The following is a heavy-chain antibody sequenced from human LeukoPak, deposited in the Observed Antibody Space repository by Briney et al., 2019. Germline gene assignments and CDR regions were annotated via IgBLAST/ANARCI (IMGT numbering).Heavy chain of an antibody. D-gene: IGHD3-3*01. CDR1: GYTFTGYY. Sequence: ASVKVSCKASGYTFTGYYMHWVRQAPGQGLEWMGWINPNSGATNYTQNFQGRVTMTRDTSISTAHMELSRLRSDDTAVYYCARIIDLTIFGVVLISGFFDYWGQGTLVTVSS. CDR2: INPNSGAT. J-gene: IGHJ4*02. CDR3: ARIIDLTIFGVVLISGFFDY. V-gene: IGHV1-2*02.